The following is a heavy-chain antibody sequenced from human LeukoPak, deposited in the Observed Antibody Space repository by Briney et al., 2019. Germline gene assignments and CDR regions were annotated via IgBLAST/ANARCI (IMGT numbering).Heavy chain of an antibody. Sequence: PGGSLRLSCAASGFTFSSYEMNWVRQAPGKGLEWVSYISSSGGTIYYADSVKGRFTISRDNAKNSLYLQMNSLRVEDTAVYYCARTRVAVQLWFAFDIWGQGTLVTVSS. CDR3: ARTRVAVQLWFAFDI. CDR2: ISSSGGTI. V-gene: IGHV3-48*03. CDR1: GFTFSSYE. J-gene: IGHJ3*02. D-gene: IGHD5-18*01.